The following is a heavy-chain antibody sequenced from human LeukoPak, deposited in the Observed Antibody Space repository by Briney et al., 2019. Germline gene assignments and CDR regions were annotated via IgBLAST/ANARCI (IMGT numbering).Heavy chain of an antibody. D-gene: IGHD2-15*01. CDR3: ARDLGYCSGGSCYVGYFDY. CDR2: IYSNGVT. CDR1: GFTVSNNY. J-gene: IGHJ4*02. Sequence: GGSLRLSCAASGFTVSNNYMIWVRQAPGKGLEWVSLIYSNGVTNYADSVKGRFTISRDNSKNTLYLQMNSLRAEDTAVYFCARDLGYCSGGSCYVGYFDYWGQGTLVTVSS. V-gene: IGHV3-66*01.